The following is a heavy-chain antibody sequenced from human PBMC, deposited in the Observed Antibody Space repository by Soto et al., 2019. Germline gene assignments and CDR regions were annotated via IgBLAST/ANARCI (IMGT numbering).Heavy chain of an antibody. CDR2: IPYSRST. CDR3: ATMGTPATGLYFFDY. J-gene: IGHJ4*02. CDR1: GGSISSGNYY. Sequence: QVQLQESGPGLVKPSQTLSLTCTVSGGSISSGNYYWSWIRHPPGKGLEWIGFIPYSRSTYYSTSLKCRVTISVDTSKDLFSLNLSFVTAADTAVYYFATMGTPATGLYFFDYWGQGSLVTVSS. V-gene: IGHV4-30-4*01. D-gene: IGHD2-15*01.